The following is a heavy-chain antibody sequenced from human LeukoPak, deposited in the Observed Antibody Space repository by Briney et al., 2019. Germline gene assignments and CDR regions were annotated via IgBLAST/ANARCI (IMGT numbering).Heavy chain of an antibody. D-gene: IGHD5-24*01. CDR3: TRGRGWLPDC. V-gene: IGHV4-59*01. CDR1: GGSLSSYY. Sequence: SETLSLTCTVSGGSLSSYYWSWIRQPPGKGLEWIGYIYYSGSTNFTPSLKSRVTMSVDTSKNQISLKLSSVTAADTAVYYCTRGRGWLPDCWGQGSLVTVSS. CDR2: IYYSGST. J-gene: IGHJ4*02.